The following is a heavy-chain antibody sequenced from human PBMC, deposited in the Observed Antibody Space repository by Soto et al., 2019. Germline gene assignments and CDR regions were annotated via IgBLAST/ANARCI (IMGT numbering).Heavy chain of an antibody. V-gene: IGHV4-59*01. CDR2: IYYSGST. D-gene: IGHD3-9*01. CDR3: ARGYFNILTGYYNDY. J-gene: IGHJ4*02. CDR1: GGSISSYY. Sequence: SETLSLTCTVSGGSISSYYWSWIRQPPGKGLEWIGHIYYSGSTNYNPSLKSRVSISVDTSKKQFSLKLSSVTAADTAMYYCARGYFNILTGYYNDYWGQGTLVTVSS.